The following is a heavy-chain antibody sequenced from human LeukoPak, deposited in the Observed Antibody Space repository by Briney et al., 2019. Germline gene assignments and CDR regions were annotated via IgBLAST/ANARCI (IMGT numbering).Heavy chain of an antibody. CDR1: GGTFSSYA. CDR3: ARAGVGYGSGSSDY. J-gene: IGHJ4*02. D-gene: IGHD3-10*01. CDR2: ISAYNGNT. Sequence: ASVKVSCKASGGTFSSYAISWVRQAPGQGLEWMGWISAYNGNTNYAQKLQGRVTMTTDTSTSTAYMELRSLRSDDTAVYYCARAGVGYGSGSSDYWGQGTLVTVSS. V-gene: IGHV1-18*01.